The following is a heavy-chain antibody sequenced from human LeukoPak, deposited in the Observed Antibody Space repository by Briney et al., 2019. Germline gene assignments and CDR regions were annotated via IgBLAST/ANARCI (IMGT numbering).Heavy chain of an antibody. CDR1: GFTFSIYW. Sequence: VGSLRLSCAASGFTFSIYWMHWVRQAPGKGLVWVSHINSDGSYTTYADSVKGRFTISRDNAKNTLYLQMNSLRAEDTAVYYCARDSSYSTAIWGQGTMVTVSS. CDR2: INSDGSYT. D-gene: IGHD3-22*01. J-gene: IGHJ3*02. CDR3: ARDSSYSTAI. V-gene: IGHV3-74*01.